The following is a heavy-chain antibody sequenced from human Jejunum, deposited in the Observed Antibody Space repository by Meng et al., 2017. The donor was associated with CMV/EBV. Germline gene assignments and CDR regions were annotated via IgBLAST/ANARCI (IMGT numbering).Heavy chain of an antibody. Sequence: QVQVVQAGAELKKPGSSVKVSWYASGGTFSSYAISWVRQAPGQGLEWMGVIIPSLGIANYAQKFQGRVTITADKSTSTAYMELSSLRSEDTAVYYCAREGPGGMATTPYFDYWGQGTLVTVSS. CDR3: AREGPGGMATTPYFDY. V-gene: IGHV1-69*10. CDR2: IIPSLGIA. J-gene: IGHJ4*02. CDR1: GGTFSSYA. D-gene: IGHD5-24*01.